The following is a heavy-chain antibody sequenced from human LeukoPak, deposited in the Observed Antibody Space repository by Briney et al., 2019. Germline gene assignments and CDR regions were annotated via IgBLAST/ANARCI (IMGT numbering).Heavy chain of an antibody. CDR3: ARALDSYGYFDY. CDR2: ISSSSSYI. Sequence: GGSLRLSCAASGFTFSSYSMNWVRQAPGKGLEWVSSISSSSSYIYYADSGKGRFTISRDNAKNSLYLQMNSLRAEDTAVYYCARALDSYGYFDYWGQGTLVTVSS. J-gene: IGHJ4*02. D-gene: IGHD5-18*01. CDR1: GFTFSSYS. V-gene: IGHV3-21*01.